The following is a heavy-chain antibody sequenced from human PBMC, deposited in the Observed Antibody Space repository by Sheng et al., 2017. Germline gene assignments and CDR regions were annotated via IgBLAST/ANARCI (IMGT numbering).Heavy chain of an antibody. D-gene: IGHD2-2*01. CDR1: GGTFSSYA. CDR2: IIPILGIA. CDR3: AREKGYCSSTSCYGYYYYYMDV. J-gene: IGHJ6*03. V-gene: IGHV1-69*04. Sequence: QVQLVQSGAEVKKPGSSVKVSCKASGGTFSSYAISWVRQAPGQGLEWMGGIIPILGIANYAQKFQGRVTITADKSTSTAYMELSSLRSEDTAVYYCAREKGYCSSTSCYGYYYYYMDVWGKGTTVTVSS.